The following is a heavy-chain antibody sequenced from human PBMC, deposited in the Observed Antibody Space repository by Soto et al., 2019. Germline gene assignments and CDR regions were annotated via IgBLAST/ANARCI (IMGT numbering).Heavy chain of an antibody. V-gene: IGHV4-30-4*01. CDR3: ARVPSPFDYYYAMDV. CDR1: GDSISSGNKY. Sequence: SETLSLTCTVSGDSISSGNKYWSWIRQPPGKGLEWIGYIFSSGTTYYNPSLKSRLTMSLDASQNQFSLKLNSLTDADTAVYFCARVPSPFDYYYAMDVWGQGTTVTVS. J-gene: IGHJ6*02. D-gene: IGHD3-16*01. CDR2: IFSSGTT.